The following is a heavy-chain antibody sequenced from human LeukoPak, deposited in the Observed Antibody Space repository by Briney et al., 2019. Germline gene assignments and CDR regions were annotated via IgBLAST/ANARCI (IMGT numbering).Heavy chain of an antibody. CDR2: INPNSGGT. V-gene: IGHV1-2*02. CDR3: AXXXFGIAARRGGRYHDY. D-gene: IGHD6-6*01. J-gene: IGHJ4*02. Sequence: ASVKVSCKASGYTFTGYYMHWVRQAPGQGLEWMGWINPNSGGTNYAQKFQGRVTMTRDTSISTAYMELSRLRSDDTAVYYCAXXXFGIAARRGGRYHDYWGQGTLVTVSS. CDR1: GYTFTGYY.